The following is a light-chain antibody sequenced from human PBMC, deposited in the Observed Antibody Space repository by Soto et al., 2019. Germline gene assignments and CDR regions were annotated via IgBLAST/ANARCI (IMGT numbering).Light chain of an antibody. V-gene: IGKV1-9*01. J-gene: IGKJ4*01. CDR3: QQLNTYPVT. Sequence: IQMTQSPSSLPASVGDSVTITCRASQGISRYLAWYQQKPGRAPQLLISAASTLQSGVPSRFSGSGSGTHFTLVISSLQPEDFATHYCQQLNTYPVTFGGGTKVDI. CDR1: QGISRY. CDR2: AAS.